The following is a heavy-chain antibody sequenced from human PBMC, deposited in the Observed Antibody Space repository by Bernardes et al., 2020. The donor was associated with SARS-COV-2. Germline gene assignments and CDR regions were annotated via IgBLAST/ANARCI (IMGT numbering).Heavy chain of an antibody. V-gene: IGHV4-4*07. CDR3: ARDQSDFWSGYYGYYYYYYMDV. CDR1: GGSISSYY. J-gene: IGHJ6*03. CDR2: IYTSGST. Sequence: SETLSLTCTVSGGSISSYYWSWIRQPAGKGLEWIGRIYTSGSTNYNPSLKSRVTMSVDTSKNQFSLKLSSVTAADTAVYYCARDQSDFWSGYYGYYYYYYMDVWGKGTTVTVSS. D-gene: IGHD3-3*01.